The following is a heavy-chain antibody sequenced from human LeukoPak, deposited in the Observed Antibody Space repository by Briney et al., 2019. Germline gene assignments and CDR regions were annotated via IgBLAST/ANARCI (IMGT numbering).Heavy chain of an antibody. CDR1: GYTFTSYG. CDR2: ISAYNGNT. Sequence: GASVKVSCKASGYTFTSYGISWVRQAPGQGLEWMGWISAYNGNTNYAQKLQGRVTMTTDTSTSTAYMELRSLRSDDTAVYYCARDGPLTTFGGVPFDYWGQGTLVTVSS. V-gene: IGHV1-18*04. J-gene: IGHJ4*02. CDR3: ARDGPLTTFGGVPFDY. D-gene: IGHD3-16*01.